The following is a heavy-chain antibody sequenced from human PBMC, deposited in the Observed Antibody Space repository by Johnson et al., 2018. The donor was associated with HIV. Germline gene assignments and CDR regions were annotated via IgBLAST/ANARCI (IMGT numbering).Heavy chain of an antibody. Sequence: VQLVESGGGLVKPGGSLRLSCAASGFTFSNAWMSWVRQAPGKGLEWVGRIKSKTDGGTTDYAAPVKGRFTISRDDSKTTLYLQMNSLKTEDTAVYYCATSRNRLWSSSGWTNFWAFDIWGQGTMVTVSS. D-gene: IGHD6-19*01. J-gene: IGHJ3*02. V-gene: IGHV3-15*01. CDR3: ATSRNRLWSSSGWTNFWAFDI. CDR2: IKSKTDGGTT. CDR1: GFTFSNAW.